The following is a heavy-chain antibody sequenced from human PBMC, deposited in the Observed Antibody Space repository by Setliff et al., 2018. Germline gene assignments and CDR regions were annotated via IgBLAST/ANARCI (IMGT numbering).Heavy chain of an antibody. J-gene: IGHJ4*02. V-gene: IGHV4-39*01. CDR1: GGSISSSSYY. D-gene: IGHD1-7*01. CDR2: IYYSGST. Sequence: SETLYLTCTVAGGSISSSSYYWGWIRQPPGKGLEWIGSIYYSGSTYYNPSLKSRVTISVDTSKNQFSLKLSSVTATDTAVYFCARRRGFRTPAFHYWGQGTLVTVSS. CDR3: ARRRGFRTPAFHY.